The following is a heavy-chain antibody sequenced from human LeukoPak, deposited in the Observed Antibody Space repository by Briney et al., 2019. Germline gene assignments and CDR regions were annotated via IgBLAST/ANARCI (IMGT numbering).Heavy chain of an antibody. D-gene: IGHD3-22*01. V-gene: IGHV3-30*02. CDR3: AKAIGVGAHREPF. CDR2: IWYDGSNK. J-gene: IGHJ4*02. Sequence: GGSLRLSCAASGFTFSSYGMHWVRQAPGKGLEWVAVIWYDGSNKYYADSVKGRFTISRDNSKNTLYLQMNSLRAEDTAVYYCAKAIGVGAHREPFWGQGTLVTVSS. CDR1: GFTFSSYG.